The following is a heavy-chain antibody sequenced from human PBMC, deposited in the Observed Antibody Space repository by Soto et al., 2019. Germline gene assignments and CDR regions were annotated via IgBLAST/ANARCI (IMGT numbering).Heavy chain of an antibody. V-gene: IGHV1-18*04. J-gene: IGHJ6*02. CDR3: ARESERAYDFWSGYSRDDYGMDV. Sequence: ASVKVSCKASGYTFTSYGISWVRQAPGQGLEWMGWISAYNGNTNYAQKLQGRVTMTTDTSTSTAYMELRSLRSDDTAVYYCARESERAYDFWSGYSRDDYGMDVWGQGTTVTVSS. CDR2: ISAYNGNT. D-gene: IGHD3-3*01. CDR1: GYTFTSYG.